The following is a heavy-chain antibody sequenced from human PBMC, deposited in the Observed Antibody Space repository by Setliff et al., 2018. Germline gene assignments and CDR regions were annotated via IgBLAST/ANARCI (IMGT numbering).Heavy chain of an antibody. V-gene: IGHV3-23*03. CDR2: IYSGGSST. CDR1: GFTFRAYA. Sequence: GGSLRLSCAGSGFTFRAYAMSWVRQAPGKGLEWVSVIYSGGSSTYYADSVKGRFTISRDNSKNTLYLQMNSLRAEDTAVYYCAKGTGYYYDIFTGYPDAFDYWGQGTLVTVSS. CDR3: AKGTGYYYDIFTGYPDAFDY. J-gene: IGHJ4*02. D-gene: IGHD3-9*01.